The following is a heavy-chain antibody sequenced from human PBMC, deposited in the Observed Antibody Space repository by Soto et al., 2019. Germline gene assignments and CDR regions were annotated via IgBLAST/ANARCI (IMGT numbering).Heavy chain of an antibody. D-gene: IGHD2-2*02. CDR2: IIPIFGTA. Sequence: GASVKVSCKASGGTFSSYAISWVRQALGQGLEWMGGIIPIFGTANYAQKFQGRVTITADESTSTAYMELSSLRSEDTAVYYCARGDCSSTSCYTSYYYYGMDVWGQGTTVTVSS. CDR3: ARGDCSSTSCYTSYYYYGMDV. J-gene: IGHJ6*02. CDR1: GGTFSSYA. V-gene: IGHV1-69*13.